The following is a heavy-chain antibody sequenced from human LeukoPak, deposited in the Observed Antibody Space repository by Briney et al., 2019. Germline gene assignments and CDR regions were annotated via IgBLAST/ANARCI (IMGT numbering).Heavy chain of an antibody. Sequence: GASVKVSCKASGYTFTSSAMNWVRQAPGHGLELMGWISGYNGNTNYAQKLQGRVTMTTDTSTSTAYMELRSLRSDDTAVYFFFFKQKTAYEILTGYRLFDYWGQGTLVTVSS. J-gene: IGHJ4*02. CDR3: FFKQKTAYEILTGYRLFDY. CDR2: ISGYNGNT. D-gene: IGHD3-9*01. V-gene: IGHV1-18*01. CDR1: GYTFTSSA.